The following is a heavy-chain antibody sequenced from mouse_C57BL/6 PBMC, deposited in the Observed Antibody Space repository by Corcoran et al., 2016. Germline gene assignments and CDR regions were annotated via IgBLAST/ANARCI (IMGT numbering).Heavy chain of an antibody. CDR2: INPNNGGT. Sequence: EDQLPQSGPELVKPGTSVKLHCKGSEYTFTDYNLEWVKQCHGKSLEWIGDINPNNGGTIYNQKFKGKATLTVDMSSSTAYMELRGLTSEDTAVYYCARDVVKGMYYCGQGTSVTVSS. CDR1: EYTFTDYN. D-gene: IGHD2-2*01. J-gene: IGHJ4*01. V-gene: IGHV1-18*01. CDR3: ARDVVKGMYY.